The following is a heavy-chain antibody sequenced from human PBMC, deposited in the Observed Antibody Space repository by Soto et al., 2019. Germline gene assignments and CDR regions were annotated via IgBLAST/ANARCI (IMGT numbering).Heavy chain of an antibody. V-gene: IGHV1-69*13. Sequence: GASVKVSCKASGGTFSSYAISWVRQAPGQGLEWMGGIIPIFGTANYAQKFQGRVTITADESTSTAYMELSSLRSEDTAVYYCARSPGAAAGQYNWFDPWGQGTLVTVSS. J-gene: IGHJ5*02. CDR3: ARSPGAAAGQYNWFDP. CDR1: GGTFSSYA. CDR2: IIPIFGTA. D-gene: IGHD6-13*01.